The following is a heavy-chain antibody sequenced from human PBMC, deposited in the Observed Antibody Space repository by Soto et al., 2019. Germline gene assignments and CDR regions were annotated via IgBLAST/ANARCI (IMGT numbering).Heavy chain of an antibody. CDR2: ISSSSSTI. CDR3: ARDLQRASGSSLYAEYFQH. CDR1: GFTFSSYS. D-gene: IGHD1-26*01. J-gene: IGHJ1*01. Sequence: GGSLRLSCAASGFTFSSYSMNWVRQAPGKGLEWVSYISSSSSTIYYADSVKGRFTISRDNAKNSLYLQMNSLRDEDTAVYYCARDLQRASGSSLYAEYFQHWGQGTLVTVSS. V-gene: IGHV3-48*02.